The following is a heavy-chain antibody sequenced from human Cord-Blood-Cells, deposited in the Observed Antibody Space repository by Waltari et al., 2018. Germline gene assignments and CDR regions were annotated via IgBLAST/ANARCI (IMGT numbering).Heavy chain of an antibody. Sequence: QMQLVQSGPGVKKPGTSGKVSCKGAGFTFPSSAVQWVRQARGQRLEWVGWIVVGSGNTNYAQKFQERVTITRDMSTSTAYMELGSVRSEDTAVYYCAAGGGATDYWGQGTLVTVSS. CDR2: IVVGSGNT. J-gene: IGHJ4*02. CDR3: AAGGGATDY. D-gene: IGHD1-26*01. CDR1: GFTFPSSA. V-gene: IGHV1-58*01.